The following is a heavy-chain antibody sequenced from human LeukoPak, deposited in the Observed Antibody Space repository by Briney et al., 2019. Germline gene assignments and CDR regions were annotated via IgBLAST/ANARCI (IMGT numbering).Heavy chain of an antibody. Sequence: GASVKVSCKASGYTFTDYYMQWVGQAPGQGFEWMGWINPNDGDTNYAQKFQGRVTMTRDTSISTAHMEVSRLRSDDTAVYYCARANFLYCSSSTCLFDYWGQGTLVTVSS. J-gene: IGHJ4*02. D-gene: IGHD2-2*01. V-gene: IGHV1-2*02. CDR1: GYTFTDYY. CDR2: INPNDGDT. CDR3: ARANFLYCSSSTCLFDY.